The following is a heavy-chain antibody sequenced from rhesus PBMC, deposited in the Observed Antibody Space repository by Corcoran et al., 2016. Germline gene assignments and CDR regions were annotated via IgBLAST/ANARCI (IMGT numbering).Heavy chain of an antibody. Sequence: QVQLQESGPGLVKPSETLSLTCAVSGGSISDDNYWSWIRQPPGKGLEWIGYIYGRGGGTNYNPSLKNRVTISIDTSKNQFSLKLSSVTAADTAVYYCARARWIQWVQTPPDYWGQGVLVTVSS. J-gene: IGHJ4*01. CDR1: GGSISDDNY. D-gene: IGHD5-30*01. CDR2: IYGRGGGT. CDR3: ARARWIQWVQTPPDY. V-gene: IGHV4-106*01.